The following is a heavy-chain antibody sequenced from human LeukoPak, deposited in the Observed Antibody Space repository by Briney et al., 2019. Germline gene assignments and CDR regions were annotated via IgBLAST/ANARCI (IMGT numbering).Heavy chain of an antibody. CDR3: AKRLHYVDAFDI. J-gene: IGHJ3*02. CDR2: ISGSGGST. V-gene: IGHV3-23*01. D-gene: IGHD4-17*01. Sequence: RGSLRLSCAASGFTFSSYAMSWVRQAPGKGLEWVSAISGSGGSTYYADSVKGRFTISRDNSKNTLYLQMNSLRAEDTAVYYCAKRLHYVDAFDIWGQGTMVTVSS. CDR1: GFTFSSYA.